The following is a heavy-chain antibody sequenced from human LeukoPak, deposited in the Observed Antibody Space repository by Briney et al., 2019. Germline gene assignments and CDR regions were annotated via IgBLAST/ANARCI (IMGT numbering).Heavy chain of an antibody. CDR1: GGSISTYY. Sequence: SETLSLTCTVSGGSISTYYWSWIRQPPGKGLEWIGYIYTSGTTNYNPSLKSRVTISVDTSRNRFSLKLSSVTAADTAVYYCAKNRRVPDCSAPWARGPRVPVS. CDR2: IYTSGTT. J-gene: IGHJ5*02. D-gene: IGHD6-19*01. CDR3: AKNRRVPDCSAP. V-gene: IGHV4-4*09.